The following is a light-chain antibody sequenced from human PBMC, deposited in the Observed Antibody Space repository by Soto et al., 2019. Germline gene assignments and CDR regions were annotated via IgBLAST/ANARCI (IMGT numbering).Light chain of an antibody. CDR3: QQFSSYPLT. V-gene: IGKV3-20*01. CDR1: QSVSSY. J-gene: IGKJ4*01. Sequence: VVLSQSPVTLSLYPGERATLSCRASQSVSSYLAWYQQKPGQAPRLLIYDASSRATGIPDRFSGGGSGTDFTLTISRLEPEDFAVYYCQQFSSYPLTFGGGAKV. CDR2: DAS.